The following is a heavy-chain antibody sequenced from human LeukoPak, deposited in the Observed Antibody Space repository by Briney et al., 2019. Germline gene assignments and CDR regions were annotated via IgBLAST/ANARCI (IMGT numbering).Heavy chain of an antibody. CDR1: GFTFSNAW. J-gene: IGHJ4*02. CDR2: IRSTTDGGTI. Sequence: GGSLRLSCAASGFTFSNAWMSWVRQAPGKGLEWVGRIRSTTDGGTIDYAAPVKGRFTVSRDDSINTLYLELNSLKTEDTAVYYCSTLRMPKGGGLRLYFYDYWGQGALVTVSS. CDR3: STLRMPKGGGLRLYFYDY. V-gene: IGHV3-15*01. D-gene: IGHD3-16*01.